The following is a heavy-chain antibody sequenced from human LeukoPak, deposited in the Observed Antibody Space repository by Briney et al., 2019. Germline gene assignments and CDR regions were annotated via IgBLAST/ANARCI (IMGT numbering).Heavy chain of an antibody. D-gene: IGHD3-10*01. V-gene: IGHV1-69*05. CDR2: IIPIFGTA. J-gene: IGHJ6*03. CDR3: ATVSFGEFPGYYYYYMDV. Sequence: ASVKVSCKASGGTFSSYAISWVRQAPGQGLEWMGGIIPIFGTANYAQKFQGRVTITTDESTSTAYMELSSLRSEDTAVYYCATVSFGEFPGYYYYYMDVWGKGTTVTVSS. CDR1: GGTFSSYA.